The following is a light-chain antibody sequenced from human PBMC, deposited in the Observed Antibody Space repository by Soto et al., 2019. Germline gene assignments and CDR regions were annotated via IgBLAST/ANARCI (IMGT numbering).Light chain of an antibody. CDR2: AVT. CDR1: SSDVGGYNY. V-gene: IGLV2-14*01. J-gene: IGLJ1*01. Sequence: QSALTQPASVSGSPGQSITISCTGTSSDVGGYNYVSWYQQHPGKAPKLMIYAVTDRPSGVSSRFSGSKSGNTASLPISGLQAEDEADYYCRSYTSSSTLFGTGTKVTVL. CDR3: RSYTSSSTL.